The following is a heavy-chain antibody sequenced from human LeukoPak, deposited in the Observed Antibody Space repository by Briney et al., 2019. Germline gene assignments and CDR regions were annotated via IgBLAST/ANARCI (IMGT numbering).Heavy chain of an antibody. CDR1: GYRFTNYW. D-gene: IGHD5-18*01. CDR2: IYPGDSDT. V-gene: IGHV5-51*01. J-gene: IGHJ4*02. CDR3: ARALDPAMVREGN. Sequence: GESLKISCKGTGYRFTNYWIGWVRQMPGKGLEWMGIIYPGDSDTRYSPSFQGQVTISADKSISTAYLQWSSLKASDTAMYYCARALDPAMVREGNWGQGTLVTVSS.